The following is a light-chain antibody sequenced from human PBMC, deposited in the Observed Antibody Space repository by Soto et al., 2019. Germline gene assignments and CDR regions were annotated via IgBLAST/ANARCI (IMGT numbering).Light chain of an antibody. CDR3: QQYNNWPPT. CDR2: GAS. V-gene: IGKV3-15*01. J-gene: IGKJ4*01. Sequence: EIVMTQSPATLSVSPGERATLSCRASQSVSSNLAWYQQKPGQAPRLLIYGASTRATGIPARFSGSGSGTEFTLTISSLQSEDFAVYYCQQYNNWPPTVGGGTKVDSK. CDR1: QSVSSN.